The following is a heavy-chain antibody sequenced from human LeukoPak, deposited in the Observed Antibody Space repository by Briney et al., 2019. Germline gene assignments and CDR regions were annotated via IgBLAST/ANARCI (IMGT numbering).Heavy chain of an antibody. CDR3: ARVRYYYGSGSYTTFDY. CDR1: GDSVSSNSAA. V-gene: IGHV6-1*01. Sequence: SQTLSLTCAISGDSVSSNSAAWHWIRQSPSRGLELLGRTYYRSNWYNDYAVPVKSRITINPDTSKNQFSLQLNSVTPEDTAVYYCARVRYYYGSGSYTTFDYWGQGTLVTVSS. CDR2: TYYRSNWYN. D-gene: IGHD3-10*01. J-gene: IGHJ4*02.